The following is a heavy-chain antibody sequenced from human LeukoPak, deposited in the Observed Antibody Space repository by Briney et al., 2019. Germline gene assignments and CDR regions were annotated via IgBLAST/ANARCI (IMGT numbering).Heavy chain of an antibody. Sequence: GGSLRLSCAASGFTFDDYAMHWVRQAPGKGLEWVSGISWNSGSIGYADSVKGRFTISRDNAKNSLYLQMNSLRAEDTAVYYCARYDSSGLDYWGQGTLVTVSS. J-gene: IGHJ4*02. D-gene: IGHD3-22*01. V-gene: IGHV3-9*01. CDR1: GFTFDDYA. CDR2: ISWNSGSI. CDR3: ARYDSSGLDY.